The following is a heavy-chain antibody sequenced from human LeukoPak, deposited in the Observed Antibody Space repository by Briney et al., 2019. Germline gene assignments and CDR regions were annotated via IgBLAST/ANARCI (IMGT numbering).Heavy chain of an antibody. CDR2: INPNSGGT. J-gene: IGHJ4*02. V-gene: IGHV1-2*04. CDR1: GYTFTGYY. Sequence: ASVTVSCKASGYTFTGYYMHWVRQAPGQGLEWMGWINPNSGGTNYAQKFQGWVTMTRDTSISTAYMELSRLRSDDSAVYYCASVASGSYYNFDYWGQGTLVTVSS. D-gene: IGHD3-10*01. CDR3: ASVASGSYYNFDY.